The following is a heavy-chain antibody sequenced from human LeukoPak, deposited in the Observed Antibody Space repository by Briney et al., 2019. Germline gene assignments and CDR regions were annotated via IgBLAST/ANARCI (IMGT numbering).Heavy chain of an antibody. V-gene: IGHV4-4*07. CDR2: IYTSGST. CDR1: GGSISSYY. D-gene: IGHD6-13*01. J-gene: IGHJ4*02. Sequence: SETLSLTCTVSGGSISSYYWSWIRQPAGKGLEWIGRIYTSGSTNYNPFLKSRVTVSVDTSKNQFSLKLSSVTAADTAVYYCARVISSSWLDYWGQGTLVTVSA. CDR3: ARVISSSWLDY.